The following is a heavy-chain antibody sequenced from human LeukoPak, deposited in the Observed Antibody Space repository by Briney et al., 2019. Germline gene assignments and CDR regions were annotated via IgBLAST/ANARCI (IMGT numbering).Heavy chain of an antibody. CDR3: AKECGGSCQRRTFVY. D-gene: IGHD2-15*01. V-gene: IGHV3-30*18. J-gene: IGHJ4*02. Sequence: PGRALRLSCAASGFTFSSYGMHWVRQAPGKGLEWVAVISNDESNRYYADSVKGRFTISRDNSKNTLYLQMDSLRAEDTAVYYCAKECGGSCQRRTFVYCGQGTLVTVSS. CDR1: GFTFSSYG. CDR2: ISNDESNR.